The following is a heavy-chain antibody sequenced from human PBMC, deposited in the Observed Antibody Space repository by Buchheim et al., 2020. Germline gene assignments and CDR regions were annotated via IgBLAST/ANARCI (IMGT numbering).Heavy chain of an antibody. CDR1: GFMFKNYE. Sequence: EVQLVESGGGMVRPAGSLRLSCAASGFMFKNYEMNWVRQAPGKGLEWVSYINSGGSAISYADSVKGRFTISRDSAKNSLYLQMNSLRVEDTAVYYCVREDIVVVADYWGQGTL. CDR3: VREDIVVVADY. J-gene: IGHJ4*02. D-gene: IGHD2-15*01. V-gene: IGHV3-48*03. CDR2: INSGGSAI.